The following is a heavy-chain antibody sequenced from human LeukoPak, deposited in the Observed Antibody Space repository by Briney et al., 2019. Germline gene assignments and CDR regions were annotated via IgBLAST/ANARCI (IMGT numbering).Heavy chain of an antibody. CDR1: GFTFTSSA. CDR2: IVVGSGNT. Sequence: SVNVSCKASGFTFTSSAVQWVRQARGQRLEWIGWIVVGSGNTNYAQKFQERVTITRDMSTSTAYMELSSLRSEDTAVYYCAADRHYYDSSGYYYYFDYWGQGTLVTVSS. J-gene: IGHJ4*02. V-gene: IGHV1-58*01. CDR3: AADRHYYDSSGYYYYFDY. D-gene: IGHD3-22*01.